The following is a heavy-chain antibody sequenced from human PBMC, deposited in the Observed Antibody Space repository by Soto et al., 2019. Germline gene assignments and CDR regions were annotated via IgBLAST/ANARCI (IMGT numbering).Heavy chain of an antibody. V-gene: IGHV3-23*01. CDR3: AKDPVAYHDGSGYCYFDY. Sequence: EVQLLESGGALVQPGGSLRLSCVVSGLTFSRYAMSWVRQAPGKGLEWVSGIGDSVSRTFYADSVKGRFAISRDNCKNTLYLTMNNLRAEATAVYYCAKDPVAYHDGSGYCYFDYWGQGTLGTVSS. CDR2: IGDSVSRT. CDR1: GLTFSRYA. D-gene: IGHD3-22*01. J-gene: IGHJ4*02.